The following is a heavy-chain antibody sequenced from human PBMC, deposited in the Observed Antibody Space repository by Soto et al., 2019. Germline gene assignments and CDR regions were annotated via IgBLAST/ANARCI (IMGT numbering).Heavy chain of an antibody. Sequence: GSLRLSCAASGFIVSDNYINWVRQPPGKGLEWIGTIYFTGNTYYTPSLKSRLTMSIDTSKNEFSLRLNSVTAADTAVYYCAGQTFTIAAASYGRSNWFDPWGPGTLVTVSS. CDR2: IYFTGNT. CDR3: AGQTFTIAAASYGRSNWFDP. D-gene: IGHD6-25*01. CDR1: GFIVSDNY. V-gene: IGHV4-59*04. J-gene: IGHJ5*02.